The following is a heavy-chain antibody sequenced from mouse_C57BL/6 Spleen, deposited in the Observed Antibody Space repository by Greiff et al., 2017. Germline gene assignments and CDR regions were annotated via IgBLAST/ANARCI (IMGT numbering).Heavy chain of an antibody. Sequence: QVQLQQPGAELVKPGASVKLSCKASGYTFTSYWMHWVKQRPGQGREWIGMIHPNSGSTNYNEKFKSKATLTVDKSSSTACMQLSSLTSEDSAVYYCAVTLSNYPFAYWGQGTLVTVSA. D-gene: IGHD2-5*01. CDR3: AVTLSNYPFAY. J-gene: IGHJ3*01. CDR2: IHPNSGST. CDR1: GYTFTSYW. V-gene: IGHV1-64*01.